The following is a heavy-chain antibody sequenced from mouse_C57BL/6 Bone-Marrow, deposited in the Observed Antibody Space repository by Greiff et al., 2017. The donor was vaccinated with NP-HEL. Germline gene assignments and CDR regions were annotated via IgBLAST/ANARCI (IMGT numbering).Heavy chain of an antibody. CDR2: IYPGSGST. Sequence: QVQLQQSGAELVKPGASVKMSCKASGYTFTSYWITWVKQRPGQGLEWIGDIYPGSGSTNYNEKFKSKATLTVDTSSSTAYMQLSSLTSEDSAVYYCARTAVRGPWFAYWGQGTLVTVSA. D-gene: IGHD1-1*01. J-gene: IGHJ3*01. CDR3: ARTAVRGPWFAY. V-gene: IGHV1-55*01. CDR1: GYTFTSYW.